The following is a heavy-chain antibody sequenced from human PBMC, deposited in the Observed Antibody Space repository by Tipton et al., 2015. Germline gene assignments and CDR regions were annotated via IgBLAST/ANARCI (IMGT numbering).Heavy chain of an antibody. CDR1: GNSLSGFY. CDR2: IRYRGGT. D-gene: IGHD4-17*01. V-gene: IGHV4-59*08. J-gene: IGHJ1*01. Sequence: LRLSCTASGNSLSGFYWTWIRQPPGKGLEWIGYIRYRGGTNYKPSLRGRVSISGDTPKNQFSLGLMSVTAADRGMYYCARGQDETTSGEYFTHWGQGTLVTVSS. CDR3: ARGQDETTSGEYFTH.